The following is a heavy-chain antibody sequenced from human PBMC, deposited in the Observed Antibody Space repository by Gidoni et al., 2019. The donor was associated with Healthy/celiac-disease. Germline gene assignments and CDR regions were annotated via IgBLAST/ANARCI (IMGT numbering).Heavy chain of an antibody. J-gene: IGHJ5*02. V-gene: IGHV1-46*01. Sequence: MHWVRQAPGQGLEWMGIIKPSGGSTSYAQKFQGRVTMTRDTSTSTVYMELSTLRSEDTAVYYCASVGLAGQLWLEKNWFDPWGQGTLVTVSS. CDR2: IKPSGGST. CDR3: ASVGLAGQLWLEKNWFDP. D-gene: IGHD5-18*01.